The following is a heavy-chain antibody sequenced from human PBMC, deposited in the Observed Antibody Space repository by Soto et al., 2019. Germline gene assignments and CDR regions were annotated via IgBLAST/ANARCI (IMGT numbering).Heavy chain of an antibody. CDR2: MNPYNGNA. D-gene: IGHD1-1*01. V-gene: IGHV1-8*01. J-gene: IGHJ4*02. CDR1: GYSFITYD. Sequence: QVQLVQSGAEVKKPGASVKVSCKASGYSFITYDINWVRQAPGQGLEWMGWMNPYNGNAGYAQKFQGRVTMTRNTSISTASMELSSLRSNDTAVYFCARRKERSGPHYFDSWGQGTLVTVSS. CDR3: ARRKERSGPHYFDS.